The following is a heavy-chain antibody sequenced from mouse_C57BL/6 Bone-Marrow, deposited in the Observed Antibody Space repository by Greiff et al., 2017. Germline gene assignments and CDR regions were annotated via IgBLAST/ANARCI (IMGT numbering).Heavy chain of an antibody. CDR3: ARHGRSSDY. J-gene: IGHJ2*01. D-gene: IGHD1-1*01. Sequence: QVQLKESGSELRSPGSSVKLSCKDSDSDVFPTAYICWVRQKPGHGFEWIGGILPSIGRTFYGEMFEDKATLDADTLSNTACLERSSLTSENSAIYYCARHGRSSDYWGQGTTLTVAS. CDR1: DSDVFPTAY. V-gene: IGHV15-2*01. CDR2: ILPSIGRT.